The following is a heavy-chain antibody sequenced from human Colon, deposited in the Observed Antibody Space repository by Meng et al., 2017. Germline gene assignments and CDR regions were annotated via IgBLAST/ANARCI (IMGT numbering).Heavy chain of an antibody. Sequence: QVELQESGPGLVGPSGTLSLTCAVSGGSISSSNYWSWVRQPPGKGLEWIGEFHYTGPINYKPSLMSRVTISVDASRNQFSLRLTSVTAADTAVYYCAASSGWYRIDSWGQGTLVTVSS. V-gene: IGHV4-4*02. J-gene: IGHJ4*02. CDR3: AASSGWYRIDS. CDR1: GGSISSSNY. CDR2: FHYTGPI. D-gene: IGHD6-19*01.